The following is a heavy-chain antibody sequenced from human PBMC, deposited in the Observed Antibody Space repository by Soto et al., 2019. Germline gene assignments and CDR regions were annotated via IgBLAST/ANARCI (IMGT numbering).Heavy chain of an antibody. J-gene: IGHJ4*02. CDR1: GGSISSSSYY. CDR3: ASGVTSSPVFGY. V-gene: IGHV4-39*01. CDR2: IYYSGST. D-gene: IGHD4-4*01. Sequence: NPSETLSLTCTVSGGSISSSSYYWGWIRQPPGKGLEWIGSIYYSGSTYYNPSLKSRVTISVDTSKNQFSLKLSSVTAADTAVYYCASGVTSSPVFGYWGQGTLVTVSS.